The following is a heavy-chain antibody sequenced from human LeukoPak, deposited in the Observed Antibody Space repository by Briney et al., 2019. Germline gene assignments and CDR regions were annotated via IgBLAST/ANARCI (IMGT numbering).Heavy chain of an antibody. CDR3: ARVTKTYYYYMDV. CDR2: IYYSGST. V-gene: IGHV4-59*01. Sequence: PSETLSLTCTVSGGSISSYYWSWIRPPPGKGLEWIGYIYYSGSTNYNPSLKSRVTISVDTSKNQFSLKLSSVTAADTAVYYCARVTKTYYYYMDVWGKGTTVTVSS. J-gene: IGHJ6*03. CDR1: GGSISSYY. D-gene: IGHD2-2*01.